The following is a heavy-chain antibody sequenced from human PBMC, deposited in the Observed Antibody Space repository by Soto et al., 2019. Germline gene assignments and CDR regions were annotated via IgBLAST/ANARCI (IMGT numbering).Heavy chain of an antibody. CDR1: NDSISPYY. CDR2: IYYSGST. CDR3: ARRYGSAFDI. V-gene: IGHV4-59*01. D-gene: IGHD4-17*01. Sequence: PETRCLTCTVSNDSISPYYWSWIRQPPGKGLEWIGFIYYSGSTTYNPSLKSRVTISVATSKNQFSLKLSSVTAADTAVYHCARRYGSAFDIWGHGTMVT. J-gene: IGHJ3*02.